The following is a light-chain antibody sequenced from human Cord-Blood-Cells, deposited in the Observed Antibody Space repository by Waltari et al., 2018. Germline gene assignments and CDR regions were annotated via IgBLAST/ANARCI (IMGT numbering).Light chain of an antibody. J-gene: IGKJ4*01. V-gene: IGKV3-11*01. CDR2: DAS. CDR3: QQRSNWPGLT. CDR1: QSVSSY. Sequence: EIVLTQSPATLSLSPGERATLDCRASQSVSSYLAWYQQKPGHAPRLLIYDASNRATGIPARFSGSGSGTDFTLTISSLEPEDFAVYYCQQRSNWPGLTFGGGTKVEIK.